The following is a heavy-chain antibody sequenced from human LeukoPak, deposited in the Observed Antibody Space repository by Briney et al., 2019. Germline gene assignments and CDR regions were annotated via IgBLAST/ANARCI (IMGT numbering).Heavy chain of an antibody. Sequence: GGSLRLSCAASGFTFSSYSMSWVRQAPGKGLEWVANIKQDGSEKYYVDSVKGRFTISRDNAKNSLYLQMNSLRAEDTAVYYCAREGGGYCSSTSCYLDYWGQGTLVTVSS. V-gene: IGHV3-7*01. CDR3: AREGGGYCSSTSCYLDY. CDR2: IKQDGSEK. D-gene: IGHD2-2*01. J-gene: IGHJ4*02. CDR1: GFTFSSYS.